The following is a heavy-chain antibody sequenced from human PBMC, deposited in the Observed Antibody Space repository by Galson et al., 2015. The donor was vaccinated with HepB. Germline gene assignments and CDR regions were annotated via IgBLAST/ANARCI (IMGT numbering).Heavy chain of an antibody. Sequence: SETLSLTCTVSGDSISSSSYYWGWIRQPPGKGLEWIGSIYYSGSTSYNPSLKSRVTMSVDTSKNQFSLKLSSVTAADTAVYYCARGQGYSNYVFGLIGSKFGYWGQGTLVTVSS. J-gene: IGHJ4*02. CDR1: GDSISSSSYY. V-gene: IGHV4-39*01. CDR3: ARGQGYSNYVFGLIGSKFGY. D-gene: IGHD4-11*01. CDR2: IYYSGST.